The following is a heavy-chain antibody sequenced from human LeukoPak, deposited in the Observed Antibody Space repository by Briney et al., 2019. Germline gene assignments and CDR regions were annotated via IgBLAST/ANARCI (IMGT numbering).Heavy chain of an antibody. Sequence: GGSLRLSCAASGFTFSSYSMNWVRQAPGKGLEWVSSISSSSSYIYYADSVKGRFTVSRDNAKNSLYLQMNSLRAEDTAVYYCAREGSGYYYRFDYWGQGTLVIVSS. CDR1: GFTFSSYS. D-gene: IGHD3-22*01. CDR3: AREGSGYYYRFDY. V-gene: IGHV3-21*01. CDR2: ISSSSSYI. J-gene: IGHJ4*02.